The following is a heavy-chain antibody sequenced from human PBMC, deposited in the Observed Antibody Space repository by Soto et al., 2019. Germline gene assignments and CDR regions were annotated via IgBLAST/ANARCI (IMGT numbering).Heavy chain of an antibody. V-gene: IGHV3-21*01. CDR1: GFTFRTYT. CDR3: ARDRGYDAHDYYYNAMDV. Sequence: VGSLRLSCISSGFTFRTYTMNWVRQAPGKGLEWVSGTRGFSPYTFYAESVKGRFTISRDNAKNSLYLQMNSLRAEDTAVYYCARDRGYDAHDYYYNAMDVWGQGTTVTVSS. J-gene: IGHJ6*02. D-gene: IGHD2-15*01. CDR2: TRGFSPYT.